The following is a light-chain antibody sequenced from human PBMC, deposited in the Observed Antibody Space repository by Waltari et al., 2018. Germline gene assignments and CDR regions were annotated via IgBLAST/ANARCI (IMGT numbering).Light chain of an antibody. CDR2: GKN. Sequence: WYQQKPGQAPVLVIYGKNNRPSGIPDRFSGSSSGNTASLAITGAQAEDEAEYYCNSRDSRGKHWVFGGGTKLTVL. CDR3: NSRDSRGKHWV. J-gene: IGLJ3*02. V-gene: IGLV3-19*01.